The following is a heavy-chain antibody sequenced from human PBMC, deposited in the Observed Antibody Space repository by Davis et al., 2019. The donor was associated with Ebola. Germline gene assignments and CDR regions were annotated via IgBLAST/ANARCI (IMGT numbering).Heavy chain of an antibody. CDR1: GFTFSRYG. V-gene: IGHV3-30*02. J-gene: IGHJ4*02. CDR2: IRYDGSIK. Sequence: PGGSLRLSCAASGFTFSRYGMHWVRQAPGKGLEWLALIRYDGSIKYYAVSVKGRFTISRDNSRNTLYLQMNSLRAEDTAVYYCATLQMVRGVRFDYWGQGALVTVSS. CDR3: ATLQMVRGVRFDY. D-gene: IGHD3-10*01.